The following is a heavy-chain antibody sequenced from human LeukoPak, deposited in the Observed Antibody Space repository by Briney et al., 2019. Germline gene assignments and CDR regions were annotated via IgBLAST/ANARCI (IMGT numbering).Heavy chain of an antibody. V-gene: IGHV4-34*01. CDR2: INHSGST. J-gene: IGHJ5*02. Sequence: SETLSLTCAVYGGSFSGYYWSWIRQPPGKGLEWIGEINHSGSTNYNPSLKSRVTISVDTSKNQFSLKLSSVTAADTAVYYCATLSRYCSGGSCYSGRFDPWGQGTLVTVSS. CDR1: GGSFSGYY. D-gene: IGHD2-15*01. CDR3: ATLSRYCSGGSCYSGRFDP.